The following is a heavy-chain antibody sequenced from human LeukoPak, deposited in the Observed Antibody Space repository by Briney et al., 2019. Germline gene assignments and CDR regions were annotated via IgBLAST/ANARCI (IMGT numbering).Heavy chain of an antibody. CDR3: ARAGVVTAFDY. J-gene: IGHJ4*02. CDR1: GGSISSGGYS. Sequence: SETLSLTCAVSGGSISSGGYSWSWIRQPPGKGLEWIGYIYHSGSTYYNPSLKSRVTISVDRSKNQFSLKLSSVTAADTAVYYCARAGVVTAFDYWGQGTLVTVSS. V-gene: IGHV4-30-2*01. D-gene: IGHD2-21*02. CDR2: IYHSGST.